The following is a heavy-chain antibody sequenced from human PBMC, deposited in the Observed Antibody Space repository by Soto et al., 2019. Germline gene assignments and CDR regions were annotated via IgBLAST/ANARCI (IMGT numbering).Heavy chain of an antibody. D-gene: IGHD6-6*01. Sequence: ASVKVSCKASGYRFSTYGINGVRQAPGQGLQWMGWSSTSSGATNYAQKFQGRVTFTTDTSTSTAYMELRSLISDDTAVYFCARERYVASRHSHCDSWGQGTQGTVAS. CDR1: GYRFSTYG. J-gene: IGHJ4*02. CDR3: ARERYVASRHSHCDS. V-gene: IGHV1-18*04. CDR2: SSTSSGAT.